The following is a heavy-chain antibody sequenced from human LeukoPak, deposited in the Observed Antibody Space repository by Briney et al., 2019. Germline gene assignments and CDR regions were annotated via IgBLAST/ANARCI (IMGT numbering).Heavy chain of an antibody. CDR2: ISYDGSNK. CDR3: ARVGYYDSSGYRAFDI. CDR1: GFTFSSYG. V-gene: IGHV3-30*03. D-gene: IGHD3-22*01. J-gene: IGHJ3*02. Sequence: GGSLRLSCAASGFTFSSYGMHWVRQAPGKGLEWVAVISYDGSNKYYADSVKGRFTISRDNSKNTLYLQMNSLRAEDTAVYYCARVGYYDSSGYRAFDIWGQGTMVTVSS.